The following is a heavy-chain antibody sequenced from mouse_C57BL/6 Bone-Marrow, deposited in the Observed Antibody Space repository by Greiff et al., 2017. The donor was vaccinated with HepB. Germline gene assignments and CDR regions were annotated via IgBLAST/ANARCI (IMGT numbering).Heavy chain of an antibody. D-gene: IGHD1-1*01. CDR1: GFTFSSYG. CDR2: ISSGGSYT. V-gene: IGHV5-6*01. CDR3: ARHGSSPHWYFDV. Sequence: EVMLAESGGDLVKPGGSLKLSCAASGFTFSSYGMSWVRQTPDKRLEWVATISSGGSYTYYPDSVKGRFTISRDNAKNTLYLQMSSLKSEDTAMYYCARHGSSPHWYFDVWGTGTTVTVSS. J-gene: IGHJ1*03.